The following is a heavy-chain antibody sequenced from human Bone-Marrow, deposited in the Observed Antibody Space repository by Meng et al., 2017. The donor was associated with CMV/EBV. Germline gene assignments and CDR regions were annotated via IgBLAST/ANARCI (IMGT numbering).Heavy chain of an antibody. J-gene: IGHJ6*02. CDR1: GFTFSSYA. CDR3: AKVSYCGGDCYSRHYYGMAV. D-gene: IGHD2-21*01. V-gene: IGHV3-23*01. Sequence: GESLKISCAASGFTFSSYAMSWVRQAPGKGLEWVSAISGSGGSTYYADSVKGRFTISRDNSKNTLYLQMNSLRAEDTAVYYCAKVSYCGGDCYSRHYYGMAVWGPGNTVNVSS. CDR2: ISGSGGST.